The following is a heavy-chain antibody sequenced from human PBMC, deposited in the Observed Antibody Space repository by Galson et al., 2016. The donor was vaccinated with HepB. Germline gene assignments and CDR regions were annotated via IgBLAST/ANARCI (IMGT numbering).Heavy chain of an antibody. Sequence: SVKVSCKASGGTLSSYTFSWVRQAPGQGLEWMGGIIPFFGPANYPQKFQGRLTITADESTTTAYMDLSSLRSEDTAVYYCATTNSSSSPQYYWGQGTLVTVSS. V-gene: IGHV1-69*13. D-gene: IGHD6-6*01. J-gene: IGHJ4*02. CDR1: GGTLSSYT. CDR2: IIPFFGPA. CDR3: ATTNSSSSPQYY.